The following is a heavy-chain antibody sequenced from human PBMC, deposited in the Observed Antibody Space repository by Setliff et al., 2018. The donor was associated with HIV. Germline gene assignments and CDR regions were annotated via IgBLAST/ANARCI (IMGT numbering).Heavy chain of an antibody. J-gene: IGHJ5*02. Sequence: SETLSLTCTVSGGSVSIYHLSWLRQSPGKGLECIGYIYASGTTQYNPSLESRATISLDTSKNQISLKLKSVTAADTAMYYCARVFPVVTAEDNRFDPWGQGTLVTVSS. CDR3: ARVFPVVTAEDNRFDP. CDR1: GGSVSIYH. V-gene: IGHV4-4*09. CDR2: IYASGTT. D-gene: IGHD2-21*02.